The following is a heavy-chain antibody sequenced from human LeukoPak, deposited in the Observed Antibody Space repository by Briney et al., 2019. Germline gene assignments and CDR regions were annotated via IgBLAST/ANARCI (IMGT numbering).Heavy chain of an antibody. CDR1: GFTFINYA. V-gene: IGHV3-30-3*01. D-gene: IGHD2-2*01. Sequence: GRSLGLSCAASGFTFINYAIHWVRQAPGKGLEWVALISYDGSNEYFADSVKGRFTISRDNSKNTLYLQMNSLRAEDTAVYYCARDVKSRYCSSASCSTDYYYYMDVWGKGTTVTVSS. CDR2: ISYDGSNE. J-gene: IGHJ6*03. CDR3: ARDVKSRYCSSASCSTDYYYYMDV.